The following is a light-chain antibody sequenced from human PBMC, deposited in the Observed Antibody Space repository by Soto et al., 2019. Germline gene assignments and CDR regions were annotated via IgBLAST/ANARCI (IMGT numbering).Light chain of an antibody. CDR2: AAS. CDR3: QQSYSIFWT. V-gene: IGKV1-39*01. CDR1: QSISSY. Sequence: DIQMTQSPSSLSASVGDSVTITCRASQSISSYLNWYQQKPGEAPKLLIYAASSLQSGVPSRFSGSGSGTDFTLTISSLQPEDFATYYCQQSYSIFWTFGQGTKVDIK. J-gene: IGKJ1*01.